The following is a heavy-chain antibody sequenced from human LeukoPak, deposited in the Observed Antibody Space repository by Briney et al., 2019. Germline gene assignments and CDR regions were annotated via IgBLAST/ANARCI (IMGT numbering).Heavy chain of an antibody. CDR2: TSYDGSNK. V-gene: IGHV3-30*04. Sequence: RSLRLSSAASGFTFSSHAMHWDRQAPGKGLKWVAVTSYDGSNKNYADSVKGRFTTSRDNSKNTLYLQMNSLRPEDTAVFYCARDSQDGNNTLGVDYWGQGTLVAVSS. CDR1: GFTFSSHA. CDR3: ARDSQDGNNTLGVDY. J-gene: IGHJ4*02. D-gene: IGHD5-24*01.